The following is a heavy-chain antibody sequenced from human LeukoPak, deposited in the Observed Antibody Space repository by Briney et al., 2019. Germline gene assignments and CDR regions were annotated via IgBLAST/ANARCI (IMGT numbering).Heavy chain of an antibody. J-gene: IGHJ4*02. Sequence: SGPTLVNPTQTLTLTCTFSGFSLSTRGVGVGWIRQPPGKALEWLALIYWNDDNRYSPSLKSRLTITKDTSKNQVVLTMTNMDPVDTARYYCAHGSGWLYDYWGQGTLVTVSS. D-gene: IGHD6-19*01. V-gene: IGHV2-5*01. CDR3: AHGSGWLYDY. CDR2: IYWNDDN. CDR1: GFSLSTRGVG.